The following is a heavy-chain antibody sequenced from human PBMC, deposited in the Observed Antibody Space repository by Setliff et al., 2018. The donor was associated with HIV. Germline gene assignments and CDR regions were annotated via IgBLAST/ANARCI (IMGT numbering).Heavy chain of an antibody. Sequence: PLSLTCTVSGDSISSGGYYWSWIRQHPGKGLEWIGYVYYSGSPDYNPSLKSQVTISLDRSKNQFSLKLRSVTAADTAVYYCATDGIGGWLRPMPDYWGRGTLVTVSS. D-gene: IGHD5-12*01. J-gene: IGHJ4*02. V-gene: IGHV4-31*01. CDR2: VYYSGSP. CDR3: ATDGIGGWLRPMPDY. CDR1: GDSISSGGYY.